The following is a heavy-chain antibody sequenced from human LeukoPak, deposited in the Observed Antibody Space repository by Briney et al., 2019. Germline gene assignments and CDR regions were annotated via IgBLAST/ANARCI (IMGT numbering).Heavy chain of an antibody. J-gene: IGHJ4*02. CDR1: GFTSNSFA. CDR2: ISGGGGKT. CDR3: AKDQPSD. Sequence: GGSLRLSCAASGFTSNSFAMSWVRQAPGKGLEWVSGISGGGGKTYYADSVKGRFTISRDNSKNSLYLQMNSLRAEDTAVYYCAKDQPSDWGQGTLVTVSS. V-gene: IGHV3-23*01.